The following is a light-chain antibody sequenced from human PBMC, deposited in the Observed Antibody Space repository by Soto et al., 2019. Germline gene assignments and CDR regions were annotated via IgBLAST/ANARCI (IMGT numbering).Light chain of an antibody. J-gene: IGKJ4*01. CDR3: QEYYSPPPLT. CDR1: QTILYNSNNKNS. Sequence: DIVLTQSPDSLAVSLGERATINCKSSQTILYNSNNKNSLAWYQLKPGQPPKLLIYWASIRESGVPDRFSGSGSETDFTLTISSLQAEDVAVYYCQEYYSPPPLTFGGSTKVEIK. V-gene: IGKV4-1*01. CDR2: WAS.